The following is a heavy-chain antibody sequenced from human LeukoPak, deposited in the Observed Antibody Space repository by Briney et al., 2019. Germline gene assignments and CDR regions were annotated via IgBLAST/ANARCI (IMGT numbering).Heavy chain of an antibody. V-gene: IGHV3-48*02. D-gene: IGHD4-23*01. J-gene: IGHJ4*02. CDR2: ISSSSSTI. CDR1: GFTFSSYS. CDR3: AVTGPTVVTPLYFDY. Sequence: GGSLRLSCAAPGFTFSSYSMNWVRQAPGKGLEWVSYISSSSSTIYYADSVKGRFTMSRDNAKNSLYLQMNSLRDEDTAVYYCAVTGPTVVTPLYFDYWGQGTLVTVSS.